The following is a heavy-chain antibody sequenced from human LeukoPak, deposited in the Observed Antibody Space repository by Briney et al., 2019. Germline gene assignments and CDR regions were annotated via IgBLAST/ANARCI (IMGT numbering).Heavy chain of an antibody. CDR1: AFSFSDYN. CDR3: ARDLGYSSGWYGAFDI. D-gene: IGHD6-19*01. J-gene: IGHJ3*02. V-gene: IGHV3-21*04. Sequence: GGSLRLSCAASAFSFSDYNMNWVRQAPGKGLEWVSSITSSGSYIYYADSVKGRFTISRDNAKNSLYLQLNSLRAEDTALYYCARDLGYSSGWYGAFDIWGQGTMVTVSS. CDR2: ITSSGSYI.